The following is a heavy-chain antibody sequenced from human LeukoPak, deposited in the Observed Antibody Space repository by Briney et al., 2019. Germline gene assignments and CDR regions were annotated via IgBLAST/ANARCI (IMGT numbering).Heavy chain of an antibody. D-gene: IGHD3-3*01. CDR1: GFTFSDYY. CDR3: ARGLLRFLEWLYPPFDY. CDR2: ISSSGSTI. V-gene: IGHV3-11*04. Sequence: GGSLRLSCAASGFTFSDYYMSWIRQAPGKGLEWVSYISSSGSTIYYADSVKGRFTISRDNAKNSLYLQMNSLRAEDTAVYYCARGLLRFLEWLYPPFDYWGQGTLVTVSS. J-gene: IGHJ4*02.